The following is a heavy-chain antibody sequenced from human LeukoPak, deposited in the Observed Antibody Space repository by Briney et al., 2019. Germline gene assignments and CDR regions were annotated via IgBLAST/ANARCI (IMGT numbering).Heavy chain of an antibody. CDR3: ARQSSDYDYYYYYMDV. J-gene: IGHJ6*03. Sequence: WIRQTPGKGLEWIGSIYFSGNTYYNPSLKSRVTISVDTSKNQFSLKLSSVTAADTAVYYCARQSSDYDYYYYYMDVWGKGTTVTISS. D-gene: IGHD4-17*01. V-gene: IGHV4-39*01. CDR2: IYFSGNT.